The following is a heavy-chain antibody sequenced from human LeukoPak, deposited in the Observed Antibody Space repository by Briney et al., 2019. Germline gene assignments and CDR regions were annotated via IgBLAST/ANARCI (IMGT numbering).Heavy chain of an antibody. J-gene: IGHJ4*02. CDR2: IVVGSGNT. V-gene: IGHV1-58*01. D-gene: IGHD3-22*01. CDR3: AALRTYYFDSSGSPDYFDY. CDR1: GFTFTSSA. Sequence: SVKVSCKASGFTFTSSAVQWVRQARGQRLEWIGWIVVGSGNTNYAQKFQERVTVIRDVSTSTAYMELRSLRSEDTAVYYCAALRTYYFDSSGSPDYFDYWGQGTLVTVSS.